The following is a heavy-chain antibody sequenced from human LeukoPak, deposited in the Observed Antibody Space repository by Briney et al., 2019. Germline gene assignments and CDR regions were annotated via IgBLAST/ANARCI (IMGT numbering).Heavy chain of an antibody. D-gene: IGHD4-23*01. J-gene: IGHJ6*02. Sequence: GGSLRLSCAASGFTFSSYAMSWVRQAPGKGLEWVSGISGSGGSTYYADSVKGRFTISRDNSKNTLYLQMNSLRAEVTAVYYCAKDNSLIYYYYGMDVWGQGTTVTVSS. CDR2: ISGSGGST. CDR3: AKDNSLIYYYYGMDV. CDR1: GFTFSSYA. V-gene: IGHV3-23*01.